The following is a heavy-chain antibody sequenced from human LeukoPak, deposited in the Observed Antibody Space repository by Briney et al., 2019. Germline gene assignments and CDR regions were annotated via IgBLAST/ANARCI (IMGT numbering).Heavy chain of an antibody. V-gene: IGHV3-48*01. CDR2: ISYSGSTI. J-gene: IGHJ4*02. Sequence: GGSLRLSCAASGFAFSSYSMNWVRQAPGKGLEWVSFISYSGSTIYYADSVKGRFTISRDDAENSLYLQMNSLRAEDTAVYYCARESSNYFDFWGQGTLVTVSS. CDR3: ARESSNYFDF. CDR1: GFAFSSYS. D-gene: IGHD3-16*02.